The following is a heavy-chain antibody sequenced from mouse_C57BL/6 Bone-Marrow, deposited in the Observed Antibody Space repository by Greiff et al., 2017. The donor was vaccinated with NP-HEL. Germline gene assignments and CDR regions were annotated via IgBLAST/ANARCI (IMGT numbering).Heavy chain of an antibody. D-gene: IGHD1-1*01. CDR3: ARHPTTVVAPYAMDY. Sequence: VQLKESGGDLVKPGGSLKLSCAASGFTFSSYGMSWVRQTPDKRLEWVATISSGGSYTYYPDSVKGRFTISRDNAKNTLYLQMSSLKSEDTAMYYCARHPTTVVAPYAMDYWGQGTSVTVSS. V-gene: IGHV5-6*01. J-gene: IGHJ4*01. CDR2: ISSGGSYT. CDR1: GFTFSSYG.